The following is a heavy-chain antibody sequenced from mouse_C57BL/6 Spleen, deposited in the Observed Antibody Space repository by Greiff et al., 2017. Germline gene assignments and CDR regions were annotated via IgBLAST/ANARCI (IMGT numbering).Heavy chain of an antibody. Sequence: QVQLKESGAELVKPGASVKISCKASGYAFSSYWMNWVKQRPGKGLEWIGQIYPGDGDTNYNGKFKGKATLTADKSSSTAYMQLSSLTSEDSAVYFCARGIYDGSMDYWGQGTSVTVSS. J-gene: IGHJ4*01. CDR3: ARGIYDGSMDY. CDR2: IYPGDGDT. D-gene: IGHD2-3*01. V-gene: IGHV1-80*01. CDR1: GYAFSSYW.